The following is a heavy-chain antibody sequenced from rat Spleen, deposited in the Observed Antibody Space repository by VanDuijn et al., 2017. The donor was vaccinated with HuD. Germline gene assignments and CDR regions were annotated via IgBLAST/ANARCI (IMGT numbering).Heavy chain of an antibody. D-gene: IGHD4-3*01. V-gene: IGHV5-29*01. CDR2: INYDGSST. CDR1: GFTFSDYY. Sequence: EVQLVESGGGLVQPGRSLKLSCAASGFTFSDYYMAWVRQAPTKGLEWVATINYDGSSTYYRDSVKGRSTISRDNAKSTLYLQMDSLRSEDTATYYCARHFGLYYFDYWGQGVMVTVSS. CDR3: ARHFGLYYFDY. J-gene: IGHJ2*01.